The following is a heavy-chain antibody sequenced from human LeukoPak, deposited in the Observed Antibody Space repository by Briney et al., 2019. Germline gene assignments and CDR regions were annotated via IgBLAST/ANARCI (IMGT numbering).Heavy chain of an antibody. Sequence: GGSLRLSCAASGFTFSSYWMSWVRQAPGKGLEWVANIKQDGSEKYYVDSVKGRFTISRDNAKNSLDLQMNSLRAEDTAVYYCARDLRYYYGSGYPVADGMDVWGQGTTVTVSS. CDR3: ARDLRYYYGSGYPVADGMDV. J-gene: IGHJ6*02. CDR1: GFTFSSYW. CDR2: IKQDGSEK. D-gene: IGHD3-10*01. V-gene: IGHV3-7*01.